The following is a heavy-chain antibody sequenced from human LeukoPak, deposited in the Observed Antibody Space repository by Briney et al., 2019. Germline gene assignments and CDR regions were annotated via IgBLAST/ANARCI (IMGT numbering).Heavy chain of an antibody. J-gene: IGHJ5*02. CDR3: ARGPLSLITMIVVPNWFDP. Sequence: SVKVSCKASGGTFSSYAISWVRQVPGQGLEWMGGIIPIFGTANYAQKFQGRVTITADESTSTAYMELSSLRSEDTAVYYCARGPLSLITMIVVPNWFDPWGQGTLVTVSS. CDR1: GGTFSSYA. V-gene: IGHV1-69*13. CDR2: IIPIFGTA. D-gene: IGHD3-22*01.